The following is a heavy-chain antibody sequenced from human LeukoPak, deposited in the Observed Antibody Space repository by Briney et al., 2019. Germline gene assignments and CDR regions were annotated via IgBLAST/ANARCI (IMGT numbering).Heavy chain of an antibody. Sequence: PSETLSLTCTVSGGSISSYYWSWIWQPAGKGLEWIGRIYTSGSTNYNPSLKSRVTMSVDTSKNQFSLKLSSVTAADTAVYYCARDMKYYDSSGADVTFDIWGQGTMVTVSS. CDR3: ARDMKYYDSSGADVTFDI. D-gene: IGHD3-22*01. CDR1: GGSISSYY. V-gene: IGHV4-4*07. J-gene: IGHJ3*02. CDR2: IYTSGST.